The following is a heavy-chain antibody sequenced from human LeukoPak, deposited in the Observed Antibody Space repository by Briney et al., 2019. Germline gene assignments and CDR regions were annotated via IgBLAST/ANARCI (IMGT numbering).Heavy chain of an antibody. J-gene: IGHJ4*02. CDR2: INHSGST. D-gene: IGHD3-22*01. V-gene: IGHV4-34*01. CDR1: GGSFSGYY. Sequence: SETLSLTCAVYGGSFSGYYWSWIRQPPGKGLEWIGEINHSGSTNYNPSLKSRVTISVDTSKNQFSLKLSSVTAADTAVYYCARGYIVVNYWGQGTLVTVSS. CDR3: ARGYIVVNY.